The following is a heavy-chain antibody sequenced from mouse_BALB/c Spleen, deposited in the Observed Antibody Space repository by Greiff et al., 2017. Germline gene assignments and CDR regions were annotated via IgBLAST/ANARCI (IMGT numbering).Heavy chain of an antibody. Sequence: QVQLQQSGAELMKPGASVKISCKATGYTFSSYWIEWVKQRPGHGLEWIGEILPGSGSTNYNEKFKGKATFTADTSSNTAYMQLSSLTSEDSAVYYCAAVFITTVVATREFAYWGQGTLVTVSA. V-gene: IGHV1-9*01. J-gene: IGHJ3*01. D-gene: IGHD1-1*01. CDR3: AAVFITTVVATREFAY. CDR2: ILPGSGST. CDR1: GYTFSSYW.